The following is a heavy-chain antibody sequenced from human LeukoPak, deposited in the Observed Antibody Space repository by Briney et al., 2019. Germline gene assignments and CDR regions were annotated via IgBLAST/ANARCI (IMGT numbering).Heavy chain of an antibody. V-gene: IGHV3-66*01. J-gene: IGHJ4*02. CDR3: ARELWRYSYGGIDY. CDR2: IYSGGST. CDR1: GFTVSSNY. D-gene: IGHD5-18*01. Sequence: GESLKISCAASGFTVSSNYMSWVRQAPGKGLEWVSVIYSGGSTYYADSVKGRFTISRDNSKNTLYLQMNSLRAEDTAVYYCARELWRYSYGGIDYWGQGTLVTVSS.